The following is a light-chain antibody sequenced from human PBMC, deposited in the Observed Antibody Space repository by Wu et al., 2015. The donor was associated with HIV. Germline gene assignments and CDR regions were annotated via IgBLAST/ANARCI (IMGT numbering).Light chain of an antibody. Sequence: EIVLTQSPATLSVSPGEIATLSCRASQSISNNLAWYQQIPGQAPRLLFYGTSTRATGIPARFSGSGSGTEFTLTISSMQSEDFAIYYCQQYNNWPRTFGQGTKVEIK. CDR3: QQYNNWPRT. V-gene: IGKV3-15*01. CDR2: GTS. J-gene: IGKJ1*01. CDR1: QSISNN.